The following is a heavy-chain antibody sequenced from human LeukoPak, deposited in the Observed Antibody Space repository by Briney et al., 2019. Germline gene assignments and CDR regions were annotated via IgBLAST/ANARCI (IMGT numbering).Heavy chain of an antibody. V-gene: IGHV4-4*07. CDR1: GGSISSYY. D-gene: IGHD2-2*01. J-gene: IGHJ6*02. Sequence: SETLSLTCTVSGGSISSYYWSWIRQPAGKGLEWIGRIYTSGSTNYTPSPKSRVTMSVDTSKNQFSLKLSSVTAADTAVYYCARDGVPALYYYYGMDVWGQGTTVTVSS. CDR3: ARDGVPALYYYYGMDV. CDR2: IYTSGST.